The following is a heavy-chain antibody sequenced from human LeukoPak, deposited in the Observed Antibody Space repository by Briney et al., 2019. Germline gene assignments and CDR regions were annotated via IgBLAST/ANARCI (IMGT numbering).Heavy chain of an antibody. V-gene: IGHV4-38-2*02. CDR1: GYSISSGYY. D-gene: IGHD3-9*01. CDR3: ARGVFDYDILTGYWFDP. CDR2: IYHSGST. Sequence: SETLSLTCTVSGYSISSGYYWGWIRPPPGKGLEWIGSIYHSGSTYYNPSLKSRVTISVDTSKNQFSLKLSSVTAADTAVYYCARGVFDYDILTGYWFDPWGQGTLVTVSS. J-gene: IGHJ5*02.